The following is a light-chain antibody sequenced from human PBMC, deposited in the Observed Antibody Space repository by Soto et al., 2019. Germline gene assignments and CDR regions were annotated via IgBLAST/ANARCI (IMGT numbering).Light chain of an antibody. V-gene: IGKV1-39*01. Sequence: IQMTQSPSSLSASVGDRVTITCQASQDITNYLNWYQQKPGKAPRLLFYDASNLETGVPSRFSGSGSGTDFTLTISNLQPEDFATYYCQQTYTTPFTFGPGTKVDIK. CDR1: QDITNY. CDR3: QQTYTTPFT. J-gene: IGKJ3*01. CDR2: DAS.